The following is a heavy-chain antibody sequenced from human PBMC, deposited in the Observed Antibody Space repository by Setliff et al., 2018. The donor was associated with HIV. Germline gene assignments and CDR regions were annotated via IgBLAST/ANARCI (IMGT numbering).Heavy chain of an antibody. Sequence: PSETLSLTCSVSGGSISSSTYYWGWIRQPPGQGLEWIGSIYHSGFTYHNPSLKSLITLSVDTSKNRFSLKLNSVTAADTAVYYCARRFGEVYDWIDPWGQGTLVTAPQ. CDR2: IYHSGFT. CDR3: ARRFGEVYDWIDP. V-gene: IGHV4-39*01. J-gene: IGHJ5*02. D-gene: IGHD3-10*01. CDR1: GGSISSSTYY.